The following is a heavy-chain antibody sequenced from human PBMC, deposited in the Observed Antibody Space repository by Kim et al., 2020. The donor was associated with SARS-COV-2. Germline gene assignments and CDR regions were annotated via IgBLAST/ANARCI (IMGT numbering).Heavy chain of an antibody. J-gene: IGHJ4*02. V-gene: IGHV6-1*01. CDR2: WYN. CDR3: ARGVSSFDY. Sequence: WYNDYAVSVKSRITINPDTSKNQFSLQLNSVTPEDTAVYYCARGVSSFDYWGQGTLVTVSS.